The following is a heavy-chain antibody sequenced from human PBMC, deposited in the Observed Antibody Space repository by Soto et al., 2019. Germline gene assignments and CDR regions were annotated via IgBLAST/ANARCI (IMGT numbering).Heavy chain of an antibody. CDR1: GYTFTSYY. D-gene: IGHD2-15*01. Sequence: GASVKVSCKASGYTFTSYYMHWVRQAPGQGLEWMGIINPSGGSTSYAQKFQGRVTMTRDTSTSTVYMELSSLRSEDTAVYYCARSPDIVVVVAAREALDYWGQGTLVTVSS. CDR3: ARSPDIVVVVAAREALDY. CDR2: INPSGGST. V-gene: IGHV1-46*03. J-gene: IGHJ4*02.